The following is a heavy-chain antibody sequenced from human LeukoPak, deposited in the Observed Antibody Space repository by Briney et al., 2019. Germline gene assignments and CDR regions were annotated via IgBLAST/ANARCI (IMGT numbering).Heavy chain of an antibody. CDR2: ISIISSYI. CDR3: ARDLTGYDFRYYFDY. Sequence: GGSLRLSCAASGFTFRSYNMNWVRQAPGKGLEWVSSISIISSYIHYADSVKGRFTISRDNAQNSLYLQMNSLRAEDTAVYYCARDLTGYDFRYYFDYWGQGTLVTVSS. D-gene: IGHD5-12*01. J-gene: IGHJ4*02. CDR1: GFTFRSYN. V-gene: IGHV3-21*06.